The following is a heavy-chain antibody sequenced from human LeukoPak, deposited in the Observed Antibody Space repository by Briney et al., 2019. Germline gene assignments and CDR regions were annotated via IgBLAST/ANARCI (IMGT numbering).Heavy chain of an antibody. D-gene: IGHD3-3*01. CDR2: ISSSSSYI. Sequence: GGSLRLSCAASGFTFSSYWMHWVRQAPGKGLEWVSSISSSSSYIYYADSVKGRFTISRDNAKNSLYLQMNSLRAEDTAVYYCAREGEFLEWLSIPDYWGQGTLVTVSS. CDR3: AREGEFLEWLSIPDY. J-gene: IGHJ4*02. CDR1: GFTFSSYW. V-gene: IGHV3-21*01.